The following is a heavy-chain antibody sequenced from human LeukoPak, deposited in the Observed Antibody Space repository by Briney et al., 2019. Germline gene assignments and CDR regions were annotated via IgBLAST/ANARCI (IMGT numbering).Heavy chain of an antibody. CDR1: GFTVSSNY. J-gene: IGHJ4*01. CDR2: SHSGSSI. CDR3: AMALDY. Sequence: GGSLRLSCAASGFTVSSNYMSWVRQAPGKGLEWVSGISHSGSSIYYADSVKGRFTISRDNSKNTLYLQMDRLRVKDTAVYYCAMALDYWGQGTLVTVSS. V-gene: IGHV3-53*01.